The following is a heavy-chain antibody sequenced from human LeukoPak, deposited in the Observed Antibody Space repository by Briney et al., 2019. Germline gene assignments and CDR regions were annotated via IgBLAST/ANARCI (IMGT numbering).Heavy chain of an antibody. D-gene: IGHD2-2*01. J-gene: IGHJ4*02. V-gene: IGHV3-9*01. CDR3: VKEGYCSSSSSCYREFDY. Sequence: LSLTCTVSGVSISSYYWSWIRQPPGKGLEWVSGISWSSETIGYADSVKGRFSISRDNAKKSLYLQMDSLKTEDTALYFCVKEGYCSSSSSCYREFDYWGQGTLVTVAS. CDR1: GVSISSYY. CDR2: ISWSSETI.